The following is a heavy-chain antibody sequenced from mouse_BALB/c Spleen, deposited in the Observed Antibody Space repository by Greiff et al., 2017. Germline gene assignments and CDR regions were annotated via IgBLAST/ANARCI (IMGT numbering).Heavy chain of an antibody. Sequence: LVKTGASVKISCKASGYSFTGYYMHWVKQSHGKSLEWIGYISCYNGATSYNQKFKGKATFTVDTSSSTAYMQYNSLTSEDSAVYYCARDSRSSCFDYWGQGTTLTVSS. CDR1: GYSFTGYY. CDR2: ISCYNGAT. V-gene: IGHV1S34*01. CDR3: ARDSRSSCFDY. D-gene: IGHD1-1*01. J-gene: IGHJ2*01.